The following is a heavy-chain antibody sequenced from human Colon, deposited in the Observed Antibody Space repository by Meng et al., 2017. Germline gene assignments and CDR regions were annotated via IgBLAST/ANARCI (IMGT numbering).Heavy chain of an antibody. CDR2: IDHFGIS. Sequence: QGQIQQGGGGLLKPSETLSLPCAVSGGSFSGFYWSWIRQPPGKGLEWIGEIDHFGISNYNSSLKGRLTMSVDTSKKQISLTLTSVTAADTAVYYCAAGLRHGDWFDPWGPGTLVTVSS. V-gene: IGHV4-34*02. J-gene: IGHJ5*02. CDR1: GGSFSGFY. CDR3: AAGLRHGDWFDP. D-gene: IGHD4-17*01.